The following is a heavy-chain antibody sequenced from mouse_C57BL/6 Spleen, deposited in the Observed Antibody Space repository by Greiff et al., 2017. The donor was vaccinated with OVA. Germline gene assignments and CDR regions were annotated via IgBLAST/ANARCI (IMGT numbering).Heavy chain of an antibody. CDR3: TRISGPYAMDY. V-gene: IGHV1-15*01. CDR2: LDPETGGT. D-gene: IGHD3-1*01. J-gene: IGHJ4*01. CDR1: GYTFTDYE. Sequence: LVESGAELVRPGASVTLSCKASGYTFTDYEMHWVKQTPVHGLEWIGALDPETGGTAYNQKFKGKAILTAAESTSTACMELRSLTSEDSAVNYCTRISGPYAMDYWGQGTSVTVSS.